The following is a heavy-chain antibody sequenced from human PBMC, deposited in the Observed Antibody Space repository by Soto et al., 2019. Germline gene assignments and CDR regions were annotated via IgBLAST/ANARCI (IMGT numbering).Heavy chain of an antibody. CDR2: ISYDGSNK. J-gene: IGHJ6*02. CDR3: AKDGDYGQTHYYYGMDV. CDR1: GFTFSSYG. Sequence: QVQLVESGGGVVQPGRSLRLSCAASGFTFSSYGMHWVRQAPGKGLEWVAVISYDGSNKYYADSVKGRFTISRDNSKNTLYLQMNSLRAEDTAVYYCAKDGDYGQTHYYYGMDVWGQGTTVTVSS. V-gene: IGHV3-30*18. D-gene: IGHD3-10*01.